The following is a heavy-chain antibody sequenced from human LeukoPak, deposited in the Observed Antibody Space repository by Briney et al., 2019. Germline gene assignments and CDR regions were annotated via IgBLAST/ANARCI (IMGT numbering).Heavy chain of an antibody. CDR3: ARERYYDSSGSFAFDI. D-gene: IGHD3-22*01. J-gene: IGHJ3*02. Sequence: GGSLRLSCAASGFTFSSYSMNWVRQAPGKGLEWVSSISSSSSYIYYADSVKGRFTISRDNAKNSLYLLMNSLRAEDTAVYYCARERYYDSSGSFAFDIWGQGTMVTVSS. CDR1: GFTFSSYS. V-gene: IGHV3-21*01. CDR2: ISSSSSYI.